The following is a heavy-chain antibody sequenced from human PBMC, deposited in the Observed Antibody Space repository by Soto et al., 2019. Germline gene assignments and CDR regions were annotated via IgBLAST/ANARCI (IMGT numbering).Heavy chain of an antibody. CDR1: GFTFSSYA. CDR3: SRAPRWELPPLDY. D-gene: IGHD1-26*01. CDR2: ISYDGSNK. V-gene: IGHV3-30-3*01. Sequence: QVQLVESGGGVVQPGRSLRLSCAASGFTFSSYAMHWVRQAPGKGLEWVAVISYDGSNKYYADSVKGRFTISRDNSKNTLYLQMNSLRAEDTAVYYCSRAPRWELPPLDYWGQGTLVTFSS. J-gene: IGHJ4*02.